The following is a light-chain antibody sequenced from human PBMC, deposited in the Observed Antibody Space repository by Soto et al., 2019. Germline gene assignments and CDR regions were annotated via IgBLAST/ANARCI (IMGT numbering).Light chain of an antibody. CDR2: EVN. V-gene: IGLV2-8*01. J-gene: IGLJ2*01. CDR1: SRDIGSYNY. Sequence: QSVLTQPPSASGSPGQSVTISCTGTSRDIGSYNYVSWYQQHPDKAPKLMIFEVNERPSGVPDRFSGSKSGNTASLTVSGLQAEDEADYYCTSYAGSNNPVVFGGGTKLTVL. CDR3: TSYAGSNNPVV.